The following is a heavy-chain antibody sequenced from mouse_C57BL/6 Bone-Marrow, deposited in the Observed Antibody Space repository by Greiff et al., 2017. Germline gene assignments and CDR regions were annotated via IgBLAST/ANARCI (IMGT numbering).Heavy chain of an antibody. CDR2: IDPENGDT. CDR3: TTVYVNYGAWFAY. CDR1: GFNIKDDY. D-gene: IGHD2-1*01. J-gene: IGHJ3*01. V-gene: IGHV14-4*01. Sequence: EVQLQQSGAELVRPGASVKLSCTASGFNIKDDYMHWVKQRPEQGLEWIGWIDPENGDTEYASKFQGKATITADTSSNTAYLQLSILKSEDTAVYYCTTVYVNYGAWFAYWGQGTLVTVSA.